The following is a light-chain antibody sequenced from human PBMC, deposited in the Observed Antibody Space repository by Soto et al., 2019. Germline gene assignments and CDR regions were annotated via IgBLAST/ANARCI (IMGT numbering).Light chain of an antibody. CDR3: QQYVSWT. Sequence: EIVLTQSPGTLSVSPGERATLSCRASQTISSNNLAWYQQKPGQAPSLLIYGTSSRATVIPDRFSGSGSGTDFTLTISRLEPEDSAIYYCQQYVSWTFGQGTKVEI. J-gene: IGKJ1*01. CDR1: QTISSNN. V-gene: IGKV3-20*01. CDR2: GTS.